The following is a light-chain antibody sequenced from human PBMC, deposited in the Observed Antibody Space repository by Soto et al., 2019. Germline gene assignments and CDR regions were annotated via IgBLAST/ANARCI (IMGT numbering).Light chain of an antibody. CDR2: DAS. V-gene: IGKV3-11*01. Sequence: EIVVTQSPGTLSLSPGEGATLSCRASQSVSSNYLAWYQQKPGQAPRLLIYDASNRATGIPARFSGSGSGTDFTLTISSLEPEDFAVYYCQQRSNWPPTFGGGTKVDIK. CDR3: QQRSNWPPT. CDR1: QSVSSNY. J-gene: IGKJ4*01.